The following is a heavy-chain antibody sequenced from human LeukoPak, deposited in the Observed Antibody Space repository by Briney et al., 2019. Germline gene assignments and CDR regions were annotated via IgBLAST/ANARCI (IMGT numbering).Heavy chain of an antibody. D-gene: IGHD3-10*01. Sequence: GGSLRLPCVVSGITFSNYDITWVRQAPGKGLEWVSGIRESGGGTNYAESVKGGFTISRDNSKNAVYLQMNSLRVEDTAVYFCAKRGIVIRGVLIMGFHKAAYYFDYWGQGILVTVSS. CDR3: AKRGIVIRGVLIMGFHKAAYYFDY. V-gene: IGHV3-23*01. J-gene: IGHJ4*02. CDR1: GITFSNYD. CDR2: IRESGGGT.